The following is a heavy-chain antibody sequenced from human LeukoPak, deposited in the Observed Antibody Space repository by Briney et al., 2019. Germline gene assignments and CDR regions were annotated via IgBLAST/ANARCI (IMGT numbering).Heavy chain of an antibody. V-gene: IGHV1-3*03. CDR3: ARGVGEWFGEFPLYFDY. CDR2: INAGNGNT. CDR1: GYTFTSYA. Sequence: ASVKVSCKASGYTFTSYAMHWVRQAPGQRLEWMGWINAGNGNTKYSQEFQGRVTITRDTSASTAYMELSSLRSEDMAVYYCARGVGEWFGEFPLYFDYWGQGTLVTVSS. D-gene: IGHD3-10*01. J-gene: IGHJ4*02.